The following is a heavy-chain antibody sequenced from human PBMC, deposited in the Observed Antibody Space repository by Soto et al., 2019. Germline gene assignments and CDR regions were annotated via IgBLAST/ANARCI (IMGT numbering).Heavy chain of an antibody. V-gene: IGHV3-30*18. D-gene: IGHD6-13*01. CDR2: ISYDGSNK. CDR3: AKGPLIAAAAWFDP. J-gene: IGHJ5*02. CDR1: GFTFSSYA. Sequence: QVQLVESGGGVVQPGRSLRLSCAASGFTFSSYAMQWVRQAPGKGLEWVAVISYDGSNKYYADSVKGRFTISRDDSKNTLYLQMNSLRAEDTAVYYCAKGPLIAAAAWFDPWGQGILVSVSS.